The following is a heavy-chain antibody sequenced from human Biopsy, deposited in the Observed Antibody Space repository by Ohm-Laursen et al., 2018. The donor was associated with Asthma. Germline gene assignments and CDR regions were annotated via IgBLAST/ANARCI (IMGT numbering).Heavy chain of an antibody. J-gene: IGHJ4*02. CDR2: INSVFGTT. CDR3: ARKAGSCISRTCYSLDF. CDR1: GGTFNTYV. D-gene: IGHD2-2*01. Sequence: ASVKVSCKSLGGTFNTYVIGWARKAPGQGLEWMGGINSVFGTTTYPQKFQDRVTITADDSTSTVYMELSSLRSEDTAVYYCARKAGSCISRTCYSLDFWGQGTLVTVSS. V-gene: IGHV1-69*13.